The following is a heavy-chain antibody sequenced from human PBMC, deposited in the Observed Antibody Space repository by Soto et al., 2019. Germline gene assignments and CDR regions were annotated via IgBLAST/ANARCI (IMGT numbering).Heavy chain of an antibody. J-gene: IGHJ4*02. Sequence: GGSLRLSCATSGFTFNNYWMSWVRQAPGKGLEWVANIKQDGSEKNYVDSVKGRFTISRDNAKNSVYLQMNSLRAEDTAAYYCAPQGPLCNYAVHFDYWGQGTPVTVSS. V-gene: IGHV3-7*01. D-gene: IGHD1-7*01. CDR2: IKQDGSEK. CDR1: GFTFNNYW. CDR3: APQGPLCNYAVHFDY.